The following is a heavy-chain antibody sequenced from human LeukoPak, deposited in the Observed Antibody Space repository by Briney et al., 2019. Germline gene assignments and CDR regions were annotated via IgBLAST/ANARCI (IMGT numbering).Heavy chain of an antibody. CDR3: AKIRDSSGWSYYYYYYLDV. V-gene: IGHV3-7*01. CDR2: IKQDGSEK. D-gene: IGHD6-19*01. Sequence: GGSLRLSCAASGFTFSSYWMSWVRQAPGKGLEWVANIKQDGSEKYYVDSVKGRFTISRDNAKNSLYLQMNSLRAEDTAVYYCAKIRDSSGWSYYYYYYLDVWGKGTTVTVSS. J-gene: IGHJ6*03. CDR1: GFTFSSYW.